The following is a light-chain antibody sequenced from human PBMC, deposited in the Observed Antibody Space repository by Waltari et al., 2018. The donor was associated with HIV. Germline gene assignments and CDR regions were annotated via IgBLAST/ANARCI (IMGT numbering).Light chain of an antibody. CDR1: QSINSY. J-gene: IGKJ4*01. Sequence: DIPMTQSPSSLSASVGDRVTITCRASQSINSYLSWYQQKPGKAPKLLIYLASSLQSGVPSRFSGSGSVTDFTLTISSLQPEDFATYYCQQSYRTPLTFGGGTKVEIK. CDR2: LAS. CDR3: QQSYRTPLT. V-gene: IGKV1-39*01.